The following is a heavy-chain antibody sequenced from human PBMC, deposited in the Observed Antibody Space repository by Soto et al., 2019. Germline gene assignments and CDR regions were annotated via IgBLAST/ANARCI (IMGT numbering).Heavy chain of an antibody. CDR2: ISSSSTYI. CDR3: ARDFSGYSYGFDY. Sequence: GGSLRLACAASGFTFSGYTINWVRQAPGKGLEWVSSISSSSTYIFYADSVMGRFTISRDNAKNSLYLQMNSLRAEDTAVYYCARDFSGYSYGFDYWGQGTLVTVSS. CDR1: GFTFSGYT. D-gene: IGHD5-18*01. V-gene: IGHV3-21*01. J-gene: IGHJ4*02.